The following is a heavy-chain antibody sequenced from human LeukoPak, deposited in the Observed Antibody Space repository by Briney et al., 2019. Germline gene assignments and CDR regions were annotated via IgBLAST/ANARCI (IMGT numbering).Heavy chain of an antibody. CDR2: IDWNNGDK. CDR3: VKDRTSGGYYYMDV. CDR1: GFTFGDYA. V-gene: IGHV3-9*01. Sequence: GRSLRLSCAASGFTFGDYAMHWVRQVPGKDLEWVAGIDWNNGDKGYADSVKGRFTISRDNAKNSLSLQMTSLRVEDTAFYFCVKDRTSGGYYYMDVWGKGTTVTVS. J-gene: IGHJ6*03. D-gene: IGHD2-15*01.